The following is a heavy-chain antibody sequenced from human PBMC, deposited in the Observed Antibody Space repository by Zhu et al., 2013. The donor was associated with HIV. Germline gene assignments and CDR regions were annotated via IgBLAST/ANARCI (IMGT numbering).Heavy chain of an antibody. CDR2: INPFTGGT. CDR3: TRTTAVTMFGLIIAHHYYAMDI. Sequence: QVHLVQSGTEVKKPGASIRLNCKASGYNFNSYYVHWLRQAPGQALEWMGEINPFTGGTTFAERFRDRITMTSDRATTTVSVELSRLTLDDTAVYFCTRTTAVTMFGLIIAHHYYAMDIWGQGTSVIVSS. CDR1: GYNFNSYY. D-gene: IGHD3-10*02. V-gene: IGHV1-46*02. J-gene: IGHJ6*02.